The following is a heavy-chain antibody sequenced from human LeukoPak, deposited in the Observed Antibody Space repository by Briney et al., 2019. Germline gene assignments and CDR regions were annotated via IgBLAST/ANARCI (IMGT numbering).Heavy chain of an antibody. CDR2: ISDSGGST. CDR3: AKLSQQLVLGY. D-gene: IGHD6-13*01. V-gene: IGHV3-23*01. J-gene: IGHJ4*02. CDR1: GFTFSSYA. Sequence: PTGGSLRLSCAASGFTFSSYAMSWVRQAPGKGLEWVSTISDSGGSTYYADSVKGRFTISRDNSKNTLYLQMNSLRAEDTAVYYCAKLSQQLVLGYWGQGTLVTVSS.